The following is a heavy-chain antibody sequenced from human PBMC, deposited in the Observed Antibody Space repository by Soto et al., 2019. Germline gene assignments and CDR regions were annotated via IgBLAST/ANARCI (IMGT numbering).Heavy chain of an antibody. D-gene: IGHD4-4*01. CDR1: GFSLSTSGVG. CDR2: IYWDDDK. V-gene: IGHV2-5*02. Sequence: QITLKESGPTLVKPTQTLTLTCTFSGFSLSTSGVGVGWIRQPPGKALEWLALIYWDDDKRYSPSLKSRLTLTKDTSKNQVVLTMTNMDPVDTATYYCAHRRGDDYNAHWFDPWGQGTLVTVSS. CDR3: AHRRGDDYNAHWFDP. J-gene: IGHJ5*02.